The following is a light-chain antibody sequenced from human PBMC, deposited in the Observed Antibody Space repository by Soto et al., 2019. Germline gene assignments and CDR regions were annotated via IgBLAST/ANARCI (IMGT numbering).Light chain of an antibody. Sequence: TQSPGTLSLSPWERATLSCRASQSVSSSYLAWYQQKPGQAPRLLIYGASSRATGIPDRFSGSGSGTDFTLTISRLEPEDFAVYFCQQYGSSPPHTFGQGTKVDIK. CDR2: GAS. CDR1: QSVSSSY. V-gene: IGKV3-20*01. CDR3: QQYGSSPPHT. J-gene: IGKJ2*01.